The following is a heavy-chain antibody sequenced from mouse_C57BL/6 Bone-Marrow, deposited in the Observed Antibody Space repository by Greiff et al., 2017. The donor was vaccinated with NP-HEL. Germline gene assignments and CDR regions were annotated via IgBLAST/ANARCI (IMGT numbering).Heavy chain of an antibody. CDR3: AGWLLDY. J-gene: IGHJ2*01. CDR1: GYTFTSYG. V-gene: IGHV1-81*01. Sequence: QVQLQQSGAELARPGASVKLSCKASGYTFTSYGISWVKQRTGQGLEWIGEIYPRSGNTYYNEKFKGKATLTADKSSSTAYMEFRSLTSEDAAVYFCAGWLLDYWGRGTTLTVSS. CDR2: IYPRSGNT. D-gene: IGHD2-3*01.